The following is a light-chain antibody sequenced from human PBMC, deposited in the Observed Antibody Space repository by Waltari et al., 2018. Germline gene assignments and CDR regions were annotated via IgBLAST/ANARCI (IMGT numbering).Light chain of an antibody. CDR2: GAF. V-gene: IGKV3-15*01. CDR1: QRISTN. Sequence: EVVMTQSPAALSLFPGERATLSCRASQRISTNLAWYQQRPGQAPRLLFYGAFIRATDTPDRFSASASVTDFTITISGLQSEDFAIYYCHQYNDWPRSFGQGTTVEVK. CDR3: HQYNDWPRS. J-gene: IGKJ1*01.